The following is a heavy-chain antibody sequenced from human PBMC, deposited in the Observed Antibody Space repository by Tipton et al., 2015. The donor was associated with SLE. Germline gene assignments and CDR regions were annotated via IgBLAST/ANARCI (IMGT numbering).Heavy chain of an antibody. Sequence: TLSLTCTVSGGSISSHYWSWIRQHPGKGLEWIGYIYSGGRTYYSLSLKNRVSISLDTSANEFSLKLSSVTAADTAMYYCARYYYDSSGNSEFDYWGQGTLVTVSS. CDR3: ARYYYDSSGNSEFDY. CDR2: IYSGGRT. CDR1: GGSISSHY. J-gene: IGHJ4*02. D-gene: IGHD3-22*01. V-gene: IGHV4-31*03.